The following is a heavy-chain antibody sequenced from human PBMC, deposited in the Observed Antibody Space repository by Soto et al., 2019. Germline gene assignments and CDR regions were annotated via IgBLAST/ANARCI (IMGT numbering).Heavy chain of an antibody. CDR3: ARAVGGYGDYVYDY. V-gene: IGHV4-31*03. D-gene: IGHD4-17*01. Sequence: SETLSLTCTVSGGSISSGGYYWSWIRQHPGKGLEWIGYIYYSGSTYYNPSLKSRVTISVDTSKNQFSLKLSSVTAADTAVYYCARAVGGYGDYVYDYWGQGTLVTVSS. CDR2: IYYSGST. CDR1: GGSISSGGYY. J-gene: IGHJ4*02.